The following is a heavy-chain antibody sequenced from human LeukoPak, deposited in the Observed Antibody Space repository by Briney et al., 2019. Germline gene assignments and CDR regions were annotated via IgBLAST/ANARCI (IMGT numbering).Heavy chain of an antibody. CDR2: MYYSGST. D-gene: IGHD3-10*01. CDR1: GGSISSYY. CDR3: ARVGRDSMVRGAFDP. Sequence: SETLSLTCTVSGGSISSYYWSWIRQPPGKGLEWIGSMYYSGSTYYNPSLKSRVTISVDTSKNQFSLKLSSVTAADTAVYYCARVGRDSMVRGAFDPWGQGTLVTVPS. V-gene: IGHV4-59*12. J-gene: IGHJ5*02.